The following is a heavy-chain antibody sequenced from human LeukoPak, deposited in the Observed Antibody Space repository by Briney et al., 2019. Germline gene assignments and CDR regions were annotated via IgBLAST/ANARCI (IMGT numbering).Heavy chain of an antibody. CDR2: IYYSGST. J-gene: IGHJ6*02. CDR1: GGSIGTYY. CDR3: ARGDYYYYGMDV. Sequence: SETLSLTCTVSGGSIGTYYWSGIRQPPGKGLEWIGYIYYSGSTNYNPSLKSRVTISVDTAKNHFSLNLTSVTAADTAVYFCARGDYYYYGMDVWGQGTAVTVSS. V-gene: IGHV4-59*01.